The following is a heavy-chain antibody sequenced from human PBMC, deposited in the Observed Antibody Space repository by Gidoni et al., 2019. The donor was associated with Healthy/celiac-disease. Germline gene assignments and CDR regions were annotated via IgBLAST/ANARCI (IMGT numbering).Heavy chain of an antibody. CDR1: GFPFSRYS. D-gene: IGHD1-26*01. J-gene: IGHJ6*02. CDR3: ARSGGGVGAAYYYYYGMDV. V-gene: IGHV3-48*03. Sequence: EVQLVESGGGLVQPGGSLRLSCASSGFPFSRYSMNWVRQAPGKGLEWVSYISSSGSTIYYADSVKGRFTISRDNAKNSLYLQMNSLRAEDTAVYYCARSGGGVGAAYYYYYGMDVWGQGTTVTVSS. CDR2: ISSSGSTI.